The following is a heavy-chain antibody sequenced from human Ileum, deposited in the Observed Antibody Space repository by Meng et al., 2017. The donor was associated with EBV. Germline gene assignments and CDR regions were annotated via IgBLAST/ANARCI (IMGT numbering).Heavy chain of an antibody. CDR3: ARDQAMIRY. CDR2: AIPVFGTP. V-gene: IGHV1-69*01. D-gene: IGHD3-10*01. CDR1: VGTFTNYA. Sequence: HVHLAQSWAEVKEPGSSVKVSGTASVGTFTNYAINWVRQAPGQGLEWMGGAIPVFGTPNYAQKFQGRVTITADESTNTAYMELYSLRSEDTAVYYCARDQAMIRYWGQGTLVTVSS. J-gene: IGHJ4*02.